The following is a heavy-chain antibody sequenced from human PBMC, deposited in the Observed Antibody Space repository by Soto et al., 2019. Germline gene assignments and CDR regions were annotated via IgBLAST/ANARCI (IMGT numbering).Heavy chain of an antibody. J-gene: IGHJ4*02. CDR2: TYYRSKWYN. CDR3: AREFPDYESSDSCFDY. CDR1: GDSVSGISAA. V-gene: IGHV6-1*01. D-gene: IGHD3-22*01. Sequence: SQTLSLTCAISGDSVSGISAAWNCIRQSPSRGLEWLGRTYYRSKWYNDYAVSVKSRITVTPDTSKNQFSLHLNSVTPEDTAVYYCAREFPDYESSDSCFDYWGQGAMVTVSS.